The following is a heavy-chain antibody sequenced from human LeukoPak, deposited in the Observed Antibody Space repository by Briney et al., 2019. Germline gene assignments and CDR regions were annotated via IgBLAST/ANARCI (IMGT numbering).Heavy chain of an antibody. Sequence: SETLSLTCTVSGGSISSYYWSWIRQPAGKGLEWIGRIYTSGSTNYNPSLKSRATISVDKSKNQFSLKLSSVTAADTAVYYCAREWIAGAGTVTFDYWGQGTLVTVSS. V-gene: IGHV4-4*07. CDR2: IYTSGST. J-gene: IGHJ4*02. CDR1: GGSISSYY. CDR3: AREWIAGAGTVTFDY. D-gene: IGHD6-19*01.